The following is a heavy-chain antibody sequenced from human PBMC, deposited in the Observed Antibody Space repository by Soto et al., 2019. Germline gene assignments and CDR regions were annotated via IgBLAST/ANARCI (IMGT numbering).Heavy chain of an antibody. CDR2: ISYDGSNK. Sequence: QVQLVESGGGVVQPGRSLRLSCAASGFTFSSCAMHWVRQTPGKGLECVAVISYDGSNKYYADSVKGRFTISRDNSKNTLYLQMNSLRAEDTAVYYCARDFKMGIQLWSDHAFDIWGQGTMVTVSS. CDR1: GFTFSSCA. V-gene: IGHV3-30-3*01. J-gene: IGHJ3*02. CDR3: ARDFKMGIQLWSDHAFDI. D-gene: IGHD5-18*01.